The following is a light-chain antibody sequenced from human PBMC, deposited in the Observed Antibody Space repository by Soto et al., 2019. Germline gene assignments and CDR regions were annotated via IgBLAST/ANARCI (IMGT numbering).Light chain of an antibody. CDR3: QQYSNWPKT. CDR1: QSVSSN. Sequence: EIVMTQSPATLSLSPGERATLSCRASQSVSSNLAWYQQKPGQAPRLLIYGASTRATGIPARFSGSGSGTEFPLTINSLQSEDFAVYYCQQYSNWPKTFGKGTKVEI. J-gene: IGKJ1*01. CDR2: GAS. V-gene: IGKV3-15*01.